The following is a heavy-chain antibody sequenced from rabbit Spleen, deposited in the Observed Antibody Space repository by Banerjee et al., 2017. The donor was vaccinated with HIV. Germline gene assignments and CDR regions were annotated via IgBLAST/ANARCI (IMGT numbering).Heavy chain of an antibody. Sequence: QEQVVESGGGLVKPGASLTLTCKASGFSFSDRDVMCWVRQAPGKGLEWIACVNTATGKPVYATWAKGRFTISTPSSTTVTLQMTSLTAADTATYFCARDLAGAIGWNFYLWGPGTLVTVS. V-gene: IGHV1S45*01. CDR2: VNTATGKP. J-gene: IGHJ6*01. CDR3: ARDLAGAIGWNFYL. D-gene: IGHD4-1*01. CDR1: GFSFSDRDV.